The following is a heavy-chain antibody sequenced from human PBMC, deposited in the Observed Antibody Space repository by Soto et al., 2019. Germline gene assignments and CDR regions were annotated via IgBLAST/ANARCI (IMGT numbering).Heavy chain of an antibody. D-gene: IGHD3-3*01. J-gene: IGHJ6*02. CDR2: ISAYNGNT. CDR3: ARDQHYDFWSGYYAYYYYGMDV. CDR1: GYTFTSYG. Sequence: GASVKVSCKASGYTFTSYGISWVGQAPGQGLEGMGWISAYNGNTNYAQKLQGRVTMTTDTSTSTAYMELRSLRSDDTAVYYCARDQHYDFWSGYYAYYYYGMDVWGQGTTVTVSS. V-gene: IGHV1-18*01.